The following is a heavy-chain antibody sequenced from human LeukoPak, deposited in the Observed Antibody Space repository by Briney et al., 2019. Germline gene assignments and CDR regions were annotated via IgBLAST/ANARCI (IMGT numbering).Heavy chain of an antibody. Sequence: HPGGSLRLSCAASGFTFSSYSMNWVRQAPGKGLEWVSYISSSSSTIYYADSVKGRFTISRDNAKNSLYLQMNSLRAEDTAVYYCARRYYDILTGYPNYFDYWGQGTLVTVSS. CDR1: GFTFSSYS. V-gene: IGHV3-48*01. D-gene: IGHD3-9*01. CDR3: ARRYYDILTGYPNYFDY. CDR2: ISSSSSTI. J-gene: IGHJ4*02.